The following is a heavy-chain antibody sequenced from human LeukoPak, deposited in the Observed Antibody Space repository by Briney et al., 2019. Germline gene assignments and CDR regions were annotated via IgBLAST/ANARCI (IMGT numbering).Heavy chain of an antibody. V-gene: IGHV3-66*01. CDR2: IYSGGST. J-gene: IGHJ3*02. CDR1: GFTVSSNY. D-gene: IGHD4-17*01. Sequence: GGSLRLSCAASGFTVSSNYMSWVRQAPGKGLEWVSVIYSGGSTYYADSVKGRFTISRDNSKNTLYLQMNSLRAEDTAVYYCARRKGRVTTSTFGNADAFDIWGQGTMVTVSS. CDR3: ARRKGRVTTSTFGNADAFDI.